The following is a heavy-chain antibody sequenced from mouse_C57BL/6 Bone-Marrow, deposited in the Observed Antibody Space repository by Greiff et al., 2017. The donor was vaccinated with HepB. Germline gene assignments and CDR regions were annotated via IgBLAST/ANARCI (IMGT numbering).Heavy chain of an antibody. CDR2: IDPSDSET. Sequence: VKLQQPGAELVRPGSSVKLSCKASGYTFTSYWMHWVKQRPIQGLEWIGNIDPSDSETHYNQKFKDKATLTVDKSSSTAYMQLSSLTSEDSAVYYCARGGWLPHYYAMDYWGQGTSVTVSS. J-gene: IGHJ4*01. D-gene: IGHD2-3*01. CDR3: ARGGWLPHYYAMDY. CDR1: GYTFTSYW. V-gene: IGHV1-52*01.